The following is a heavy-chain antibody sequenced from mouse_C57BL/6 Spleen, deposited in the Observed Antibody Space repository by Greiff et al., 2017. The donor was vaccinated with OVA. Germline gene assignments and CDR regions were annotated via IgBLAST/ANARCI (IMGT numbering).Heavy chain of an antibody. CDR1: GFTFSNYW. Sequence: EVQGVESGGGLVQPGGSMKLSCVASGFTFSNYWMNWVRQSPEKGLEWVAQIRLKSDNYATHYAESVKGRFTISRDDSKSSVYLQMNNVRAEDTGIYYCTGGYGSSDWFAYWGQGTLVTVSA. D-gene: IGHD1-1*01. CDR2: IRLKSDNYAT. V-gene: IGHV6-3*01. J-gene: IGHJ3*01. CDR3: TGGYGSSDWFAY.